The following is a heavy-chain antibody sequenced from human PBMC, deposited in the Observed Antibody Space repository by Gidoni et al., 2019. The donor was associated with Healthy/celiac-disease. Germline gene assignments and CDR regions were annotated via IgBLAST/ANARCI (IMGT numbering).Heavy chain of an antibody. CDR3: ARDVAQVVPAAMRYGDYFEY. CDR1: GYTFTSYG. J-gene: IGHJ4*02. D-gene: IGHD2-2*01. CDR2: ISAYNGNT. Sequence: QVQLVQSGAEVKKPGASVKVSCKASGYTFTSYGISWVRQAPGQGLEWMGWISAYNGNTNYAQKLQGRVTMTTDTSTSTAYMELRSLRSDDTAVYYCARDVAQVVPAAMRYGDYFEYWGQGTLVTVSS. V-gene: IGHV1-18*01.